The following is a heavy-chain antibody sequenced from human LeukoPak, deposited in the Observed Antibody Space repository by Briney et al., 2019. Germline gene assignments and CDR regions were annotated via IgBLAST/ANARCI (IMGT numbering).Heavy chain of an antibody. J-gene: IGHJ3*02. CDR1: GFTVSSNY. Sequence: GGSLRLSCAASGFTVSSNYMSWVRQAPGKGLEWVSVIYSGGSTYYADSVKGRFTISRDNSKNTLYLQMNSLRAEDTAVYYCARGYYDSSGYYLDAFDIWGQGTMVTVSS. CDR2: IYSGGST. D-gene: IGHD3-22*01. V-gene: IGHV3-53*01. CDR3: ARGYYDSSGYYLDAFDI.